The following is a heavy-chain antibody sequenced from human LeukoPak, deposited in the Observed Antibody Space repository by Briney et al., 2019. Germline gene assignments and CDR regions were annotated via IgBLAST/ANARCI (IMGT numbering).Heavy chain of an antibody. CDR3: ARENAQFYYDSSDYYYVDY. CDR1: GYSFTTNF. J-gene: IGHJ4*02. Sequence: GASVKVSCKASGYSFTTNFMHWVRQAPGQGLEWMGIINPSGGSTSHAQKFQGRVTMTRDTSTSTVYMELSSLRSEDTAVYYCARENAQFYYDSSDYYYVDYWGQGTLVTVSS. D-gene: IGHD3-22*01. V-gene: IGHV1-46*01. CDR2: INPSGGST.